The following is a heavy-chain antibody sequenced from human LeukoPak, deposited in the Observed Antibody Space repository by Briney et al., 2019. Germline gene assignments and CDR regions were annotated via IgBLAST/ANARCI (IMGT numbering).Heavy chain of an antibody. D-gene: IGHD3-10*01. CDR1: GGTFSSYA. CDR2: INPTGGST. V-gene: IGHV1-69*13. J-gene: IGHJ4*02. CDR3: ARVRAVGLNYYGSGSYLDY. Sequence: SVKVSCKASGGTFSSYAISWVRQAPGQGLEWMGLINPTGGSTGYAQKFQGRVTITADESTSTAYMELSSLRSEDTAVYYCARVRAVGLNYYGSGSYLDYWGQGTLVTVSS.